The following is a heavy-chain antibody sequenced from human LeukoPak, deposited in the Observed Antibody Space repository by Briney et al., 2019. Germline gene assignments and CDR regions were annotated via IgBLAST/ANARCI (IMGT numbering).Heavy chain of an antibody. Sequence: SVKVSCKASGGTFSSYAISWVRQAPGQGLEWMGGIIPIFGTAYYAQKFQGRVTITADESTSTAYMELSSLRSEDTAVYYCARTKQQLAPTYNWFDPWGQGTLVTVSS. D-gene: IGHD6-13*01. V-gene: IGHV1-69*01. J-gene: IGHJ5*02. CDR3: ARTKQQLAPTYNWFDP. CDR2: IIPIFGTA. CDR1: GGTFSSYA.